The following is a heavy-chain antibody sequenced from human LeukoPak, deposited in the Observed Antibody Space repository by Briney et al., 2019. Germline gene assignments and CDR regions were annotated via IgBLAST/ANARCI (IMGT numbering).Heavy chain of an antibody. CDR3: ARHDASTARASGMDV. V-gene: IGHV3-21*01. CDR2: ISRDSAYM. CDR1: GFTFTTYD. J-gene: IGHJ6*04. D-gene: IGHD6-6*01. Sequence: PGESLRLSCAASGFTFTTYDMNWVRRAPEKGLEWVSYISRDSAYMYLADSVKGRFTISRDNAKNSLYLQMNSLRGEDTAVYYCARHDASTARASGMDVWGKGTTVTVSS.